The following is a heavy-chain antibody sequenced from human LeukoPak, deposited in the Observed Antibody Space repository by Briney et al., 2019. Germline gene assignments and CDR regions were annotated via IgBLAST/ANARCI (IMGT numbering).Heavy chain of an antibody. CDR1: GGSIGSYY. V-gene: IGHV4-4*07. CDR2: IYTSGST. D-gene: IGHD6-19*01. J-gene: IGHJ6*03. CDR3: ARDFSEGWLVRHYYYYYYMDV. Sequence: SETLSLTCTVSGGSIGSYYWSWIRQPAGKGLEWIGRIYTSGSTNYNPSLKSRVTMSVDTSKNQFSLKLSSVTAADTTVYYCARDFSEGWLVRHYYYYYYMDVWGKGTTVTVSS.